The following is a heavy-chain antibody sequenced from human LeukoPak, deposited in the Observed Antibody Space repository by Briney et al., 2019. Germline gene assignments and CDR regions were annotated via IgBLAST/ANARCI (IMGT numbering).Heavy chain of an antibody. V-gene: IGHV3-53*01. Sequence: GGSLRLSCSASGLTENSKDVMGLRQAPGKGLEWVSVIYSGGSAFYADSVKGRFTISRDNSKNTLYLQMNSLRAEDTAVYYCAKDPNFSGSANFALDVWGQGTTVTVSS. CDR2: IYSGGSA. CDR1: GLTENSKD. CDR3: AKDPNFSGSANFALDV. J-gene: IGHJ6*02. D-gene: IGHD3-10*01.